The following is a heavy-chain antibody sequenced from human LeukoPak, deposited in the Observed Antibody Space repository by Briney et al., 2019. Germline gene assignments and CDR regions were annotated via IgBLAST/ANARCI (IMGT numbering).Heavy chain of an antibody. CDR1: GGSISRYY. CDR3: ARDHRTMVRGVLSNWFDP. D-gene: IGHD3-10*01. V-gene: IGHV4-59*01. Sequence: PSETLSLTCTVSGGSISRYYWSWIRHPPGKGLEWIASMYYSGSTKYNPSLKSRVTISVDTSNNQSSLKVSSVTAADTAVYYCARDHRTMVRGVLSNWFDPWGQGTLVTVSS. CDR2: MYYSGST. J-gene: IGHJ5*02.